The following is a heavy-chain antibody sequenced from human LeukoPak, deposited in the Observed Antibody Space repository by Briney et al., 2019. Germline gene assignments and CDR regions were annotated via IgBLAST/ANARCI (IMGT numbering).Heavy chain of an antibody. D-gene: IGHD5-24*01. CDR3: ARRRLGYYFDY. J-gene: IGHJ4*02. V-gene: IGHV4-34*01. CDR2: INPRGST. CDR1: GGSFSGYY. Sequence: SETLSLTCGVYGGSFSGYYWSRIRQPPGKGLEWIGEINPRGSTNYNPSLKSRVTLSADTSKNQFSLTLNSVTAADTAVYYCARRRLGYYFDYWGQGTLVTVSS.